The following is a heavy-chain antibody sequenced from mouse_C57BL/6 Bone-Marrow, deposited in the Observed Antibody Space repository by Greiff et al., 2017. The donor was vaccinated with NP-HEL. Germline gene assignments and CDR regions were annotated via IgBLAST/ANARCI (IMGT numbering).Heavy chain of an antibody. V-gene: IGHV1-50*01. CDR3: ARSRDGYPLYFDV. Sequence: QVQLQQPGAELVKPGASVKLSCKASGYTFTSYWMQWVKQRPGQGLEWIGEIDPSDSYPNYNQKFKGKATLTVDTSSSTTYMQLSSLTSEDSAVYYCARSRDGYPLYFDVWGTGTTVTVSS. J-gene: IGHJ1*03. CDR2: IDPSDSYP. CDR1: GYTFTSYW. D-gene: IGHD2-3*01.